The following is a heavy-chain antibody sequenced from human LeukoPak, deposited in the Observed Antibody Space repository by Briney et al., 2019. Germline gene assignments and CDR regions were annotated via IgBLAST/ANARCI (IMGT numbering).Heavy chain of an antibody. D-gene: IGHD5-24*01. CDR1: GFGVHTFA. CDR3: AKDHSADGWPTFEY. V-gene: IGHV3-23*01. Sequence: GGSLRLSCAVSGFGVHTFAMSWVRQAPGKGLEWPASITKYDGRLYYADSVRGRFTISRDTSQNELYLQMNSLRVDDSAIYYCAKDHSADGWPTFEYWGRGTLVTVSS. CDR2: ITKYDGRL. J-gene: IGHJ4*02.